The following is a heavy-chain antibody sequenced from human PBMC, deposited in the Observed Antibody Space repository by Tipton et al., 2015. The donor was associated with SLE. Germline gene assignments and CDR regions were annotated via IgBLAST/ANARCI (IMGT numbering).Heavy chain of an antibody. Sequence: TLSLTCAVYGGSFSGYYWSWIRQTPGKGLEWIGEINHSGSTNYNPSLKSRVTVSLDTYRNQFSLEVNSVTAADTAVYYCARMYGDSRTNWFDRWGRGILVTVSS. D-gene: IGHD4-17*01. V-gene: IGHV4-34*01. CDR3: ARMYGDSRTNWFDR. J-gene: IGHJ2*01. CDR2: INHSGST. CDR1: GGSFSGYY.